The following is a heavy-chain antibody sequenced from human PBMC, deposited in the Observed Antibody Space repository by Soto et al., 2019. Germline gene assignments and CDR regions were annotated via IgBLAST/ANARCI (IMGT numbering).Heavy chain of an antibody. CDR1: GFSFNNYG. CDR3: ARDRWAGGYNFFDY. D-gene: IGHD5-12*01. Sequence: QVQLVESGGGMVQPGRSLRLSCAASGFSFNNYGMHWVRQAPGKGLEWVALIWYDGINKNSADSVKGRFTISRDNSKNTVYLQMNSLRVEDTAMYYCARDRWAGGYNFFDYGGQGTLVTVSS. V-gene: IGHV3-33*01. CDR2: IWYDGINK. J-gene: IGHJ4*02.